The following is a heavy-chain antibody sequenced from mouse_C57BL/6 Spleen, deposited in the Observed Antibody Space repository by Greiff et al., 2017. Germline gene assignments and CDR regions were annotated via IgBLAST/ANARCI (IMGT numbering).Heavy chain of an antibody. CDR3: ARLGGYYPMDY. Sequence: QVQLQQSGAELVRPGTSVKVSCKASGYAFTNYLIEWVKQRPGQGLEWIGVINPGSGGTNYNEKFKGKATLTADKSSSTAYMQLSSLTSEDSAVYFCARLGGYYPMDYWGQGTSVTVSS. CDR1: GYAFTNYL. V-gene: IGHV1-54*01. CDR2: INPGSGGT. J-gene: IGHJ4*01. D-gene: IGHD1-1*02.